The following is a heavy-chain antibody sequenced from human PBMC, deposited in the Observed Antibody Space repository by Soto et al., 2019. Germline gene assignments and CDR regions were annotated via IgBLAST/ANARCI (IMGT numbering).Heavy chain of an antibody. CDR2: INAGNGNT. J-gene: IGHJ3*02. CDR3: ARDAGQGYVDAFDI. Sequence: GASVKVSCKASGYTFTSYAMHWVRQAPGQRLEWMGWINAGNGNTKYSQKFQGRVTITRDTSASTAYMELSSLRSEDTAVYYCARDAGQGYVDAFDIWGQGTMVTVSS. V-gene: IGHV1-3*01. CDR1: GYTFTSYA. D-gene: IGHD3-16*01.